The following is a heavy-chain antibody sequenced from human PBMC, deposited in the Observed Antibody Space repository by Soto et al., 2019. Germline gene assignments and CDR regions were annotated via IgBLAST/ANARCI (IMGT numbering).Heavy chain of an antibody. J-gene: IGHJ4*02. CDR1: GGSFSGYY. V-gene: IGHV4-59*08. CDR3: ARTYSSPSYFAY. D-gene: IGHD6-6*01. Sequence: SETLSLTCAVYGGSFSGYYWSWVRQPPGKGLEWIGYIYYSGSTNYNPSLKSRVTISVDTSKNQFSLKLSSVTAADTAVYYCARTYSSPSYFAYWARGTLVTVSS. CDR2: IYYSGST.